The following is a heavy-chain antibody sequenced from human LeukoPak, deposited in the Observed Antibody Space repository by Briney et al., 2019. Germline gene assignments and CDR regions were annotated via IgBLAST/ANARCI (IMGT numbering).Heavy chain of an antibody. D-gene: IGHD5-18*01. CDR1: GYSFTSFY. J-gene: IGHJ4*02. Sequence: ASVKVSCKVSGYSFTSFYIHWVRQAPGRGLEWMGIINPSGGSTSYPQKFQGRVTMTRDTSTSTVYMELSSLRSEDTAVYYCARSPQAGYGLMSPFDYWGQGTLITVSS. CDR2: INPSGGST. V-gene: IGHV1-46*01. CDR3: ARSPQAGYGLMSPFDY.